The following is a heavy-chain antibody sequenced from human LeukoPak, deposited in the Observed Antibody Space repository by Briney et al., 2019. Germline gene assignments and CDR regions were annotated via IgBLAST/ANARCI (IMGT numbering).Heavy chain of an antibody. CDR1: GFTFSSYW. CDR3: ARDLTHSGWYDDYFDY. J-gene: IGHJ4*02. D-gene: IGHD6-19*01. CDR2: IKQDGSEK. V-gene: IGHV3-7*03. Sequence: GGSLRLSCAASGFTFSSYWMSWVRQAPGKGLEWVANIKQDGSEKYYVDSVKGRFTISRDNAKNSLYLQMNSLRAEDTAVYYCARDLTHSGWYDDYFDYWGLGTLVTVSS.